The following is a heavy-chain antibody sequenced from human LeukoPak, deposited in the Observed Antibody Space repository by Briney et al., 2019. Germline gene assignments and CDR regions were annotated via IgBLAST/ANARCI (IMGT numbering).Heavy chain of an antibody. CDR1: GFTFKNYA. D-gene: IGHD3-22*01. J-gene: IGHJ4*02. CDR3: TKGSYYDNSGRAYFDY. Sequence: GGSLRLSCAASGFTFKNYAMNWVRQSPGQGLEWVSTISGDAVTSWYADSVKGRFTISRDNSKNTLHLQMNSLRAEDTAVYYCTKGSYYDNSGRAYFDYWGQGTLVTVSS. CDR2: ISGDAVTS. V-gene: IGHV3-23*01.